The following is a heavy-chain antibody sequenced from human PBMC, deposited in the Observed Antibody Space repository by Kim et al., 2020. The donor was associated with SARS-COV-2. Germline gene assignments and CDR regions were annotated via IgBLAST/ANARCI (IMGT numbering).Heavy chain of an antibody. V-gene: IGHV3-73*01. D-gene: IGHD1-1*01. Sequence: SVKGRFTISRDNSKNTGYLQMNSLKTEDTAVYFCTRVPGTPLAFWDAFDIWGQGTMVTVSS. J-gene: IGHJ3*02. CDR3: TRVPGTPLAFWDAFDI.